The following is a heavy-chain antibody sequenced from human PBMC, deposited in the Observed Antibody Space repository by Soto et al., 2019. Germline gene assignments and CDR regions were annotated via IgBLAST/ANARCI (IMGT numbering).Heavy chain of an antibody. D-gene: IGHD3-3*01. CDR3: ARDRYYDFWSGYSPYYYGMDV. V-gene: IGHV1-18*01. Sequence: ASVKVSCKASGYTFTSYGISWVGQAPGQGLEWMGWMSAYNGNTNYAQKLQGRVTMTTDTSTSTAYMELRSLRSDDTAVYYCARDRYYDFWSGYSPYYYGMDVWG. CDR2: MSAYNGNT. J-gene: IGHJ6*02. CDR1: GYTFTSYG.